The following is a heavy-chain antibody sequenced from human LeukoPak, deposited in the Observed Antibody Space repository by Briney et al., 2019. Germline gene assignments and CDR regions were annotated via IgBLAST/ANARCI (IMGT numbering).Heavy chain of an antibody. Sequence: SETLSLTCAVYGGAFSGYYWSWIRQPPGEGLERIGEINHSVSTNYNPSLKSRVTISVDPSKNQFSLKLSSVTAADTAVYYCARGHRIQLWVLTAFDIWGQGTMVTVSS. CDR2: INHSVST. D-gene: IGHD5-18*01. J-gene: IGHJ3*02. CDR3: ARGHRIQLWVLTAFDI. CDR1: GGAFSGYY. V-gene: IGHV4-34*01.